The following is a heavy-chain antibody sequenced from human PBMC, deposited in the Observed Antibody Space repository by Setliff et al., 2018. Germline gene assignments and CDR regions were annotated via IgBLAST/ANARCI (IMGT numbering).Heavy chain of an antibody. Sequence: GGSLRLSCAASGFTFSYYWMSWVRQAPGKGLEWVANIQQDGSEKYYVDSVEGRFTISRDNAKNSLYLQMNSLRAEDTAVYYCARNPPTMVRGVIYYYYYMDVWGKGTTVTVSS. CDR1: GFTFSYYW. D-gene: IGHD3-10*01. V-gene: IGHV3-7*01. J-gene: IGHJ6*03. CDR3: ARNPPTMVRGVIYYYYYMDV. CDR2: IQQDGSEK.